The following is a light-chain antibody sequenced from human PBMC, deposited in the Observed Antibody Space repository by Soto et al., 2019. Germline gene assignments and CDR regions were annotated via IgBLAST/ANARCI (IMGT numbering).Light chain of an antibody. J-gene: IGKJ5*01. CDR1: QGISSY. CDR3: QQLNSYPIT. V-gene: IGKV1-9*01. Sequence: DIQLTQTPSFLSASVGDRVTITCRASQGISSYLTWYQQKPGKAPKLLIYAASTLQSGVPSRFSGSASGTEFTLTISSLQPEDFAAYYCQQLNSYPITCGQGTRLEIK. CDR2: AAS.